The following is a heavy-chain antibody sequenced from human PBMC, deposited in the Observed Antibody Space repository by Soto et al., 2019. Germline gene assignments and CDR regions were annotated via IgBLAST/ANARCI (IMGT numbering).Heavy chain of an antibody. V-gene: IGHV1-18*01. J-gene: IGHJ4*02. CDR2: ISAYNGNT. Sequence: QVQLVQSGAEVKKPGASVKVSCKASGYTFTSYGITWVRQAPGQGLEWMGWISAYNGNTNYAEKRQGRVTMTTDTSTSTAYMELRSLRSDDTAVYYCARGVDEYYYDRSGDKLFDYWGQGTLVTVSS. D-gene: IGHD3-22*01. CDR3: ARGVDEYYYDRSGDKLFDY. CDR1: GYTFTSYG.